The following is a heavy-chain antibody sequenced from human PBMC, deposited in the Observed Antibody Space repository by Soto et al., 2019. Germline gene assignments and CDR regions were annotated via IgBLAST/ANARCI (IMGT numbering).Heavy chain of an antibody. V-gene: IGHV4-4*02. CDR1: SGSISSSNW. Sequence: QVQLQESGPGLVKPSGTLSLTCAVSSGSISSSNWWGWVRQPPGKGLEWIGEIYHSGSTNYNPSLKSRVTISVDKSKNQFSLKLSSVTAADTAVYYCASRRGYSSGFGWFDPWGQGTLVTVSS. CDR2: IYHSGST. J-gene: IGHJ5*02. CDR3: ASRRGYSSGFGWFDP. D-gene: IGHD6-19*01.